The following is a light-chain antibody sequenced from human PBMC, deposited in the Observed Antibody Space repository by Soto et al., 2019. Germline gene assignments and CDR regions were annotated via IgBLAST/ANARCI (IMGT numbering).Light chain of an antibody. V-gene: IGKV1-39*01. CDR2: SAS. CDR3: QQSYDNPPYT. Sequence: DIQMTQSPPSLSASVGDTVTITCRASQKIDSYLNWYRQKPGKAPEVLIYSASSLESGVPSRFSGSGSGTYFTLTISSLEPEDSAMYFCQQSYDNPPYTFGQGTKLEIK. J-gene: IGKJ2*01. CDR1: QKIDSY.